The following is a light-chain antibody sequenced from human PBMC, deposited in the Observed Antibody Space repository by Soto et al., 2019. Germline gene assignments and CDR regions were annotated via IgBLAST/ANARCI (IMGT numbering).Light chain of an antibody. Sequence: QSVLTQPPSASRTPGQTVTISCSGSRSNIGNNYVCWYQQLPGAAPKLLIYRNTQRPSGVPDRFSGSKSGTAASLAISGLRYEPEADYLREAWDDRLSGHVFGTGSKVTV. CDR1: RSNIGNNY. CDR2: RNT. V-gene: IGLV1-47*01. J-gene: IGLJ1*01. CDR3: EAWDDRLSGHV.